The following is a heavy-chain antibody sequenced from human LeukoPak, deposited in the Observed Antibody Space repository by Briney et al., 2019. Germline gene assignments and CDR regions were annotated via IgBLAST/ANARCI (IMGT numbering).Heavy chain of an antibody. CDR1: GFTFSSYS. Sequence: GGSLRLSCAASGFTFSSYSMNWVRQAPGKGLEWVSSISSSSSYIYYADSVKGRFTISRDDAKNSLYLQMNSLRAEDTAVYYCARAAGYSSGWDYFDYWGQGTLVTVSS. CDR3: ARAAGYSSGWDYFDY. V-gene: IGHV3-21*01. D-gene: IGHD6-19*01. J-gene: IGHJ4*02. CDR2: ISSSSSYI.